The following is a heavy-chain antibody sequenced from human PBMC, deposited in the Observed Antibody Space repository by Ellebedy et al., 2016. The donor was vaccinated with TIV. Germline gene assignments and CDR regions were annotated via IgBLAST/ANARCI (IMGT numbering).Heavy chain of an antibody. Sequence: GGSLRLSCAASGFTFSNYWMKWVRQAPGKGLEWVANIKQDGSEKYYVDSVKSRLTISRDNTKNSLFLQMNSLRVEDTAVYFCARGGYGRPFDCWGQGTLVTVSS. D-gene: IGHD5-12*01. J-gene: IGHJ4*02. CDR2: IKQDGSEK. CDR3: ARGGYGRPFDC. V-gene: IGHV3-7*03. CDR1: GFTFSNYW.